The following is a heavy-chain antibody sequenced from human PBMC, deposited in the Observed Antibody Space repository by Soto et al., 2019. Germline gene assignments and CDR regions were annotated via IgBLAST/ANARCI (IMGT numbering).Heavy chain of an antibody. V-gene: IGHV3-7*03. CDR2: INPDGSAK. CDR3: TRFSRRHWVDY. J-gene: IGHJ4*02. CDR1: HFSFSTSW. Sequence: PVGSLRVSCAASHFSFSTSWMNWIRQAPGKGLEWVANINPDGSAKYYVDSLKGRFTISRDNAKNSLDLQMDSLRAEDTAVYFCTRFSRRHWVDYWGQGALVTVSS. D-gene: IGHD3-16*01.